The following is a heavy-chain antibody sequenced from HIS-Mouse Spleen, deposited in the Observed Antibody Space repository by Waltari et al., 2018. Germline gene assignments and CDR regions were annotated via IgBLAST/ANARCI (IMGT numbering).Heavy chain of an antibody. CDR2: IYTSGST. D-gene: IGHD3-3*01. Sequence: QVQLQESGPGLVKPSETLSLTCTVSGGSISSYYWSWIRQPAGKGLEWIGRIYTSGSTNYNPSLKSRGTMAVDTSKNQFSLKLSSVNAADTAVYYCARDFHDFWSGYYGGDKKHDAFDIWGQGTMVTVSS. CDR3: ARDFHDFWSGYYGGDKKHDAFDI. J-gene: IGHJ3*02. V-gene: IGHV4-4*07. CDR1: GGSISSYY.